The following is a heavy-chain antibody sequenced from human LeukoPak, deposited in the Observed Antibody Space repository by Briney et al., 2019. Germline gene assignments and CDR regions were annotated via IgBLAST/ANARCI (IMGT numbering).Heavy chain of an antibody. CDR2: IYSGGST. CDR1: GFTVSSNY. CDR3: AKDVPSAYFDY. Sequence: GGSLRLSCAASGFTVSSNYMSWVRQAPGKGLEWVSVIYSGGSTYYADSVKGRFTISRDNSKTTLYLQMNSLRAEDTAVYYCAKDVPSAYFDYWGQGTLVTVSS. V-gene: IGHV3-53*05. J-gene: IGHJ4*02. D-gene: IGHD2-2*01.